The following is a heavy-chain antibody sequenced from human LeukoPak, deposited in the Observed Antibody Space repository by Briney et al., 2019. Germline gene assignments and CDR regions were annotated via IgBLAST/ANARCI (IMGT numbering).Heavy chain of an antibody. V-gene: IGHV1-2*04. CDR3: ARDCHYCSGGSCYSVIHYYGMDV. Sequence: ASVKVSCKASGYTFTGYYMHWVRQAPGQGLEWMGWINPNSGGTNYAQKFQGWVTMTRDTSISTAYMELSRLRSDDTAVYYCARDCHYCSGGSCYSVIHYYGMDVWGQGTTVTVSS. J-gene: IGHJ6*02. CDR2: INPNSGGT. D-gene: IGHD2-15*01. CDR1: GYTFTGYY.